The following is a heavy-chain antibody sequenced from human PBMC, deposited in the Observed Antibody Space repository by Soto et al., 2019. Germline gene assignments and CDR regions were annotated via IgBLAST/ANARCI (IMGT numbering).Heavy chain of an antibody. Sequence: QLPLQESGPGLVKPSETLSLTCTVSGGSISSSSYYWGWIRQPPGKGLEWIGSIYYSGSTYYNPSLKSRVTISIDTSKNQFSLKLSSVTAADTAVYYCARQAVNSSGFTDYWGQGTLVNVSS. CDR3: ARQAVNSSGFTDY. D-gene: IGHD6-19*01. J-gene: IGHJ4*02. V-gene: IGHV4-39*01. CDR1: GGSISSSSYY. CDR2: IYYSGST.